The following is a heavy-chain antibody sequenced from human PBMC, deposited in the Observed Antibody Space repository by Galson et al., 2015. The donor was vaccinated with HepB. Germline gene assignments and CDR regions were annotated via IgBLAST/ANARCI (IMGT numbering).Heavy chain of an antibody. CDR1: GFTLSSYA. CDR2: ISGSGGST. V-gene: IGHV3-23*01. J-gene: IGHJ4*02. D-gene: IGHD3-16*01. CDR3: AKGQLGVDY. Sequence: SLRLSCAASGFTLSSYATNWVRQAPGKGLEWVSVISGSGGSTYYVDSVKGRFTISRDNSNNTLYLQMSSLRAEDTAVYFCAKGQLGVDYWGQGTLVTVSS.